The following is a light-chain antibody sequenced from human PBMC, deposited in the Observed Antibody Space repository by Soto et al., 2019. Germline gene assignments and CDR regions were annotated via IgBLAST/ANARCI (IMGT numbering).Light chain of an antibody. Sequence: EIVLTQSPGTLSLSPGERATLSCRASQSVSDSYLAWYQQKPGQAPRLLIYASSRATGIPDRFSGSGSGTDFTLSISRLEPEDFAVYYCQHCGTSALFAPGTRVDIK. V-gene: IGKV3-20*01. J-gene: IGKJ3*01. CDR2: AS. CDR3: QHCGTSAL. CDR1: QSVSDSY.